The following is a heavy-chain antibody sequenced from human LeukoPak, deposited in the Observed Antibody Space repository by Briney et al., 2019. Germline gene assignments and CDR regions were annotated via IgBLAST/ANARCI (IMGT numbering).Heavy chain of an antibody. CDR2: ISSSGSTI. Sequence: QPGGSLRLSCAASGFTFSSYEMNWVRQAPGKGLEWVSYISSSGSTIYYADSVKGRFTISRDNAKNSLYLQMNSLRAEDTAVYYCARERRIVVVPAANEYYYYGMDVWGQGTTVAVSS. V-gene: IGHV3-48*03. J-gene: IGHJ6*02. D-gene: IGHD2-2*01. CDR1: GFTFSSYE. CDR3: ARERRIVVVPAANEYYYYGMDV.